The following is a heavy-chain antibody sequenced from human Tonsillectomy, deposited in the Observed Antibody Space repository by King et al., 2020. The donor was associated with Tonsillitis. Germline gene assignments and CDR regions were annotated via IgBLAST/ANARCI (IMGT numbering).Heavy chain of an antibody. J-gene: IGHJ4*02. CDR3: VREHDSSWPFAY. CDR1: GFTFSSYW. Sequence: VQLVESGGGLVQPGGSLRLSCAASGFTFSSYWMHWVRQVPGKGLVWVSSINSDGSSTSYADSVKGRFTISRDNAKNTLYLQMNSLRAEDTAMYYCVREHDSSWPFAYWGPGALVTVSS. CDR2: INSDGSST. V-gene: IGHV3-74*01. D-gene: IGHD3-22*01.